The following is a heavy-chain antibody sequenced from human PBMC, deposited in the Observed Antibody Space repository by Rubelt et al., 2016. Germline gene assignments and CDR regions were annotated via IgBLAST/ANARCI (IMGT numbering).Heavy chain of an antibody. Sequence: AASGFTFSNYWLSWVRQAPGKGLEWVANIKQDGSEKYYVDSVKGRFTISRDNAKNSLYLQMNSLTAEDTAVYYCARDLVGGYTSDQWGQGTLVTVSS. CDR1: GFTFSNYW. D-gene: IGHD3-16*02. V-gene: IGHV3-7*03. J-gene: IGHJ4*02. CDR2: IKQDGSEK. CDR3: ARDLVGGYTSDQ.